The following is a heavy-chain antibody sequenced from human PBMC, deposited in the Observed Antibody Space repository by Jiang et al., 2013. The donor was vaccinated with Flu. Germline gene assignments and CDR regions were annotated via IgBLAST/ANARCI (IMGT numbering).Heavy chain of an antibody. V-gene: IGHV7-4-1*01. CDR1: GYTFTSYA. Sequence: QSGSELKKPGASVKVSCKASGYTFTSYAMNWVRQAPGQGLEWMGWINTNTGNPTYAQGFTGRFVFSLDTSVSTAYLQICSLKAEDTAVYYCAREVTNYDYVWGRSYYGMDVWGQGTTV. CDR3: AREVTNYDYVWGRSYYGMDV. J-gene: IGHJ6*02. D-gene: IGHD3-16*01. CDR2: INTNTGNP.